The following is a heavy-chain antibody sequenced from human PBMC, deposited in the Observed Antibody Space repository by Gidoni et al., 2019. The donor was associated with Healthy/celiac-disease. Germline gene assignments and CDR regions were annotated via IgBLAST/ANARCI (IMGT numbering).Heavy chain of an antibody. Sequence: EVQLVESGGGLVQPGGSLRLSCAASGFTFSDHYMDWVRQAPGKGLEWVGRTRNKANSYTTEYAASVKGRFTISRDDSKNSLYLQMNSLKTEDTAVYYCARELGVRGYFDYWGQGTLVTVSS. V-gene: IGHV3-72*01. D-gene: IGHD3-16*01. CDR2: TRNKANSYTT. CDR1: GFTFSDHY. CDR3: ARELGVRGYFDY. J-gene: IGHJ4*02.